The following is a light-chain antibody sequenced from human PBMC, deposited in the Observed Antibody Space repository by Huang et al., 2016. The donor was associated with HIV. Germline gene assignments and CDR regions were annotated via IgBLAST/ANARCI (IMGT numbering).Light chain of an antibody. Sequence: EIVLTQSPDTLSLSPGERATVSCRVSQTIKNIYLAWYQQKPGQGPRLLIYGASSRATDIPDRLSGGGSGTDFTLTINRLEPEDFAVYYCQQYDSSQGISFGQGTRLEMK. CDR3: QQYDSSQGIS. J-gene: IGKJ5*01. CDR1: QTIKNIY. V-gene: IGKV3-20*01. CDR2: GAS.